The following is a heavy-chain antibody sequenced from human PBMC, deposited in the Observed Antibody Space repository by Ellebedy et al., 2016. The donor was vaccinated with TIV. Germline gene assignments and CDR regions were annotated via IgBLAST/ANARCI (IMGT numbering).Heavy chain of an antibody. CDR2: IDFDGSGT. V-gene: IGHV3-74*01. J-gene: IGHJ6*03. CDR3: ARRYMDV. Sequence: GGSLRLXXAASESTFSNYWMHWVRQAPGKGLVWVSRIDFDGSGTSYVDSVKGRFTIFRDNAKNMLYLQMNSLRGEDTAVYYCARRYMDVWGKGTTVTVSS. CDR1: ESTFSNYW.